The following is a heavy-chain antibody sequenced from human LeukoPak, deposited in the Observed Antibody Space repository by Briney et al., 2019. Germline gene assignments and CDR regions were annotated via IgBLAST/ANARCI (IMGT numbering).Heavy chain of an antibody. D-gene: IGHD5-24*01. CDR1: IFLFSSYC. V-gene: IGHV3-74*01. CDR3: ATNDGYNYDY. J-gene: IGHJ4*02. Sequence: GGSLRLFCAASIFLFSSYCMQWVPEAPGKGLVWVSRINSDGSSTSYADSVKGRFTISRDNAKNTLYLQMNSLRAEDTAVYYCATNDGYNYDYWGQGTLVTVSS. CDR2: INSDGSST.